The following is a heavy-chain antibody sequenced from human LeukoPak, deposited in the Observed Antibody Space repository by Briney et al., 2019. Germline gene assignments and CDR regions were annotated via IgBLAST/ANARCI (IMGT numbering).Heavy chain of an antibody. J-gene: IGHJ4*02. V-gene: IGHV3-20*04. D-gene: IGHD6-19*01. CDR2: IDRNGDST. Sequence: GGSLRLSCAASGFTFDDYGMSWVRQAPGKGLEWVSGIDRNGDSTGYADSVKGRFTISRDNAKNSLYLQMNSLRAEDTAVYYCARRVYNSGWYIDYWGQGTLVTVSS. CDR1: GFTFDDYG. CDR3: ARRVYNSGWYIDY.